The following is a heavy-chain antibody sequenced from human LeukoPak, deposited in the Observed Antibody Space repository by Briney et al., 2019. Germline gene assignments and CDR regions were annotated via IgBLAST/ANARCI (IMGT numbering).Heavy chain of an antibody. J-gene: IGHJ4*02. CDR3: ARLMTTVTTVPH. Sequence: SVKVSCKASGGTFSSYAISWVRQAPGQGLEWMGRIIPILGIANYAQKFQGRVTITADKPTSTAYMELSSLRSEDTAVYYCARLMTTVTTVPHWGQGTLVTVSS. D-gene: IGHD4-17*01. CDR1: GGTFSSYA. CDR2: IIPILGIA. V-gene: IGHV1-69*04.